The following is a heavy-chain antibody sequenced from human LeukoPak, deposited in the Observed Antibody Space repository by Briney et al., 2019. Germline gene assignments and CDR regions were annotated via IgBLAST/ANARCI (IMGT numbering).Heavy chain of an antibody. D-gene: IGHD3-10*01. CDR2: IYTSGST. CDR1: GGSITSYY. CDR3: AGEAYYYSSESYNYFYYMDV. V-gene: IGHV4-4*07. J-gene: IGHJ6*03. Sequence: PSETLSLTCTVSGGSITSYYWSWIRQPAGKGLEWIGRIYTSGSTNYNPSLKSRVTMSVDTSKNQFSLRLSSVTAADTAVYYCAGEAYYYSSESYNYFYYMDVWGKGTTVTVSS.